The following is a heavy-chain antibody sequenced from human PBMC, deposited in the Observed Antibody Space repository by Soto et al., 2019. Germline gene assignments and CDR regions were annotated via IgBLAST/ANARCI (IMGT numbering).Heavy chain of an antibody. V-gene: IGHV3-15*01. J-gene: IGHJ6*02. Sequence: GGSLRLSCAASGFTFSNAWMSWVRQAPGKGLEWVGRIKSKTDGGTTDYAAPVKGRFTISRDDSKNTLYLQMNSLKTEDTAVYYCTTETYYYDSSGVMGYYGMDVWGQGTTVTVS. D-gene: IGHD3-22*01. CDR3: TTETYYYDSSGVMGYYGMDV. CDR2: IKSKTDGGTT. CDR1: GFTFSNAW.